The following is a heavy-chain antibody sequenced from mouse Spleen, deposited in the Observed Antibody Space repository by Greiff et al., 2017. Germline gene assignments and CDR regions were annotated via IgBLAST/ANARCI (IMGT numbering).Heavy chain of an antibody. J-gene: IGHJ1*01. Sequence: VQLKESEGGLVKPGSSMKLSCTASGFTFSDYYMAWVRQVPEKGLEWVANINYDGSSTYYLDSLKSRFIISRDNAKNILYLQMSSLKSEDTATYYCARNGYHWYFDVWGAGTTVTVSS. V-gene: IGHV5-16*01. CDR1: GFTFSDYY. D-gene: IGHD2-2*01. CDR3: ARNGYHWYFDV. CDR2: INYDGSST.